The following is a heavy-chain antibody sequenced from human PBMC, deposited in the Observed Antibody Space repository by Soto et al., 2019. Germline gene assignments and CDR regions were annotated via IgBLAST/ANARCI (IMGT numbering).Heavy chain of an antibody. V-gene: IGHV3-23*01. CDR2: ISGSGGST. J-gene: IGHJ4*02. CDR1: GFTFSNYA. CDR3: AKDKGSSWYEIDY. Sequence: EVQLLESGGGLLQHGGSLRLSCAASGFTFSNYAVTWVRQAAGKGLERVSTISGSGGSTYYADSVKGRFTISRDKSKNTRYLQMNSLRAEDTAVYYCAKDKGSSWYEIDYWGQGTLVTASS. D-gene: IGHD6-13*01.